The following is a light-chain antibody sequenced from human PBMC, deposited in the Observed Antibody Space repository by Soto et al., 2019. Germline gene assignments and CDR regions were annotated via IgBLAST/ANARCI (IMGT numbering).Light chain of an antibody. V-gene: IGKV1-5*03. CDR2: KAS. Sequence: DIQMTRSPPTQSASAGDRVTITCRASQSISTWLAWYQQKPGKAPKLLIYKASSLESGVPSRFSGSGSGTEFTLTISSLQPDDFATYYCQQYNTYPLTFGGGTKVDIK. J-gene: IGKJ4*01. CDR3: QQYNTYPLT. CDR1: QSISTW.